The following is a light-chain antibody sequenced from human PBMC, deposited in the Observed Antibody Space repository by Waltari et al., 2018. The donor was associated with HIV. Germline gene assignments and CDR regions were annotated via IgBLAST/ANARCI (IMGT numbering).Light chain of an antibody. CDR2: WAY. V-gene: IGKV4-1*01. Sequence: ILMTQSPAPLAVPLGERATITSKSSQSVLYSSNNKNYLAWYQQKPGQPPKLLIYWAYTRESGVPDRFSGSGSGTDFTLTISSLQAEDVAVYYCQQYYSTPFTFGPGTKVDIK. J-gene: IGKJ3*01. CDR1: QSVLYSSNNKNY. CDR3: QQYYSTPFT.